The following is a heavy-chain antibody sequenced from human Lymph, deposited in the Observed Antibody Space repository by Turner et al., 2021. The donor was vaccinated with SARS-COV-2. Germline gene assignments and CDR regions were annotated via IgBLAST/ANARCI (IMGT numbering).Heavy chain of an antibody. V-gene: IGHV3-23*01. CDR3: AKNEMAMIVVVITLFDY. CDR2: MIGRGDST. Sequence: EVQLLESVGGLVQRGGSLRRSCAASGSHFRSYAMSWVCQAPGKGLEWVSTMIGRGDSTYYADSVKGRFTISRDNSKNTLFLQMHSLRAEDTAVYYCAKNEMAMIVVVITLFDYWGQGTLVTVSS. CDR1: GSHFRSYA. J-gene: IGHJ4*02. D-gene: IGHD3-22*01.